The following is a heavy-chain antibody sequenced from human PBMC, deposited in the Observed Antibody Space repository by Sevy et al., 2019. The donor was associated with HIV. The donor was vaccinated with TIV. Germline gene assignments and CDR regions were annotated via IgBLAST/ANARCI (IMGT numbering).Heavy chain of an antibody. CDR3: ARDVAADDF. CDR2: INEDGTEK. Sequence: GGSLRLSCAASGFTFTRYWMTWVRQAPGKGLQWLGNINEDGTEKYYRDSVRGRFTISRDNAKKSLHLQMNSLRVDDTGVYYCARDVAADDFWGQGTLVTVSS. D-gene: IGHD2-21*01. J-gene: IGHJ4*02. CDR1: GFTFTRYW. V-gene: IGHV3-7*01.